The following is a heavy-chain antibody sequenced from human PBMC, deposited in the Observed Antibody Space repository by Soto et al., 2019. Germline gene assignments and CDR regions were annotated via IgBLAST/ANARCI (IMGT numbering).Heavy chain of an antibody. CDR1: GFTFSNAW. V-gene: IGHV3-15*07. D-gene: IGHD3-10*01. CDR3: TTAGFTMVRGVSSFVDF. J-gene: IGHJ4*02. Sequence: PGGSXRLSCAASGFTFSNAWMNWVRQAPGKGLEWVGRIKSKTDGGTTDYAAPVKGRFTISRDDSKNTLYLQMNSLKTEDTAVYYCTTAGFTMVRGVSSFVDFWGQGTLVTVSS. CDR2: IKSKTDGGTT.